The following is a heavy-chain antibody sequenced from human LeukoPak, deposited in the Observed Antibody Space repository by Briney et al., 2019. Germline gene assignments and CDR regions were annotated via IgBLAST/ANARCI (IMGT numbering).Heavy chain of an antibody. V-gene: IGHV3-23*01. Sequence: GGSLRLSCAASGFTFSSYAMNWVRQAPGKGLEWVSAISGSGGSTYYADSVKGRFTISRDNSKNTLYRQMDSLKAEDTAVYYCAKGRAIFGVADYYYMDVWGKGTTVTVSS. CDR2: ISGSGGST. CDR3: AKGRAIFGVADYYYMDV. CDR1: GFTFSSYA. J-gene: IGHJ6*03. D-gene: IGHD3-3*01.